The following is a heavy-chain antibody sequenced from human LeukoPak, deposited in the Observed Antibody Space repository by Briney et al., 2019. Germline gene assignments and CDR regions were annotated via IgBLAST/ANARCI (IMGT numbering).Heavy chain of an antibody. CDR1: GGSFSGYY. CDR3: ARGDIAARLQT. Sequence: SETLSLTCAVYGGSFSGYYLSWIRQPPGKGLESIGEINHSGSTYYNPSLKSRVTISVDTSKSQFSLEMTSVTAADTAVYYCARGDIAARLQTWGQGTLVTVSS. D-gene: IGHD6-6*01. J-gene: IGHJ4*02. CDR2: INHSGST. V-gene: IGHV4-34*01.